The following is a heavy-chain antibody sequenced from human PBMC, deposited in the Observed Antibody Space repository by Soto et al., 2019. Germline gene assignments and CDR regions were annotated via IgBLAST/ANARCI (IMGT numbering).Heavy chain of an antibody. CDR1: GGTFSSYA. V-gene: IGHV1-69*01. CDR3: ARVGSFPEGGAFDI. Sequence: QVQLVQSGAEVKKPGSSVKVSCKASGGTFSSYAISWVRQAPGQGLEWMGGIIPIFGTANYAQKFQGSVTITADESTSAAYMELSSLRSEDTAVYYCARVGSFPEGGAFDIWGQGTMVTVSS. D-gene: IGHD1-26*01. J-gene: IGHJ3*02. CDR2: IIPIFGTA.